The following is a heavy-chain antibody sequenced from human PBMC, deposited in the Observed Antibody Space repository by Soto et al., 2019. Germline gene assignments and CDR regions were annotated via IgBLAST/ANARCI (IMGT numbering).Heavy chain of an antibody. CDR2: IYYSGST. CDR3: ARERRSGSAGMDV. D-gene: IGHD1-26*01. V-gene: IGHV4-31*03. Sequence: QVQLQESGPGLVKPSQTLSLTCTVSGGSISSGGYYWSWIRQHPGKGLEWIGYIYYSGSTYYNPSLKSRVTISVETSKNPFSLKLSSVTAADTAVYYCARERRSGSAGMDVWGQGTTVTVSS. CDR1: GGSISSGGYY. J-gene: IGHJ6*02.